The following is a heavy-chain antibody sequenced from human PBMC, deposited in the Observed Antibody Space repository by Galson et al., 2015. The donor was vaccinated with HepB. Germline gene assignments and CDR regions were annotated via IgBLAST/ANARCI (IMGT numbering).Heavy chain of an antibody. J-gene: IGHJ4*02. CDR3: AREDYGSGRVFDY. CDR2: ISYDGSNK. D-gene: IGHD3-10*01. CDR1: GFTFSSYA. Sequence: SLRLSCAASGFTFSSYAMHWVRQAPGKGLEWVAVISYDGSNKYYADSVKGRFTISRDNSKNTLYLQMNSLRAEDTAVYYCAREDYGSGRVFDYWGQGTLVTVSS. V-gene: IGHV3-30-3*01.